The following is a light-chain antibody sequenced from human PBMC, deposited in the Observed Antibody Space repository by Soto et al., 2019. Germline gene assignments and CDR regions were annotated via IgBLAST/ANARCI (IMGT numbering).Light chain of an antibody. CDR3: QQAYAMPRT. J-gene: IGKJ1*01. CDR1: HDIKRY. Sequence: DIQMTQSPSPLSASLGHRVTITCRASHDIKRYLNWYQQTPGKAPRLQMFGASSLHDGVQSRFSGSGSGTDFTLTSSSLQPEDFATYYCQQAYAMPRTFGQGTKVEVK. V-gene: IGKV1-39*01. CDR2: GAS.